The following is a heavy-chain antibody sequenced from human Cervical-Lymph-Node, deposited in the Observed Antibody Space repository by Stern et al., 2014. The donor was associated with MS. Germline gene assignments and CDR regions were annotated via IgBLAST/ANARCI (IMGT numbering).Heavy chain of an antibody. CDR2: INTQTGNP. CDR1: GYTFTSYA. V-gene: IGHV7-4-1*02. J-gene: IGHJ4*02. D-gene: IGHD6-19*01. CDR3: ARAYSSGYYYFDS. Sequence: VPLVESGTELKKPGASVQVSCKASGYTFTSYAIHWVRQAPGQGLQWMGWINTQTGNPTYAQGCTGHFVFSLDTSVNKAYLQISSLKPEDTAVYYCARAYSSGYYYFDSWGQGTLVTVSS.